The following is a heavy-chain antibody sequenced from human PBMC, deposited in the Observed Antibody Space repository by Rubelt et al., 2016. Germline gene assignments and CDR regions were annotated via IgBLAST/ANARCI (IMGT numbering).Heavy chain of an antibody. CDR3: AREPRIVSYYYGMDV. CDR2: ISYDGKNE. D-gene: IGHD3-22*01. V-gene: IGHV3-30*03. Sequence: LSCAASEFTFSDYGMHWVRQTPGKGLEWVAAISYDGKNEYYADSVKGRFTISRDNSKNTLYLQMNSLRAEDTAVYYCAREPRIVSYYYGMDVWGQGTTVTVSS. CDR1: EFTFSDYG. J-gene: IGHJ6*02.